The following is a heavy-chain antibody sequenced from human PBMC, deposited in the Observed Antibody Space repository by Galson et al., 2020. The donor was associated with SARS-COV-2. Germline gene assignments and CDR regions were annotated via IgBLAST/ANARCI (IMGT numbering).Heavy chain of an antibody. J-gene: IGHJ3*02. V-gene: IGHV3-30*01. D-gene: IGHD3-3*01. CDR3: ARASTIFGVNDAFDI. CDR2: ISYDGSNK. Sequence: GESLKISCAASGFTFSSYAMHWVRQAPGKGLEWVAVISYDGSNKYYADSVKGRFTISRDNSKNTLYLQMNSLRAEDTAGYYCARASTIFGVNDAFDIWGQGTMVTVSS. CDR1: GFTFSSYA.